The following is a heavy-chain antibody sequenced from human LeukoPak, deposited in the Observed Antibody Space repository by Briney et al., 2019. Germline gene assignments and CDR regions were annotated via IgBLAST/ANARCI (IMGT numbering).Heavy chain of an antibody. V-gene: IGHV3-21*01. CDR1: GFTFSSYS. J-gene: IGHJ4*02. CDR2: ISSSSSYI. D-gene: IGHD6-13*01. Sequence: GGSLRLSCAASGFTFSSYSMNWVRQAPGKGLEWVSSISSSSSYIYYADSVKGRFTISRDNAKNSLYLQMNSLRAEDTAVYYCARELSIAAAGASDYWGQGTLVTVSS. CDR3: ARELSIAAAGASDY.